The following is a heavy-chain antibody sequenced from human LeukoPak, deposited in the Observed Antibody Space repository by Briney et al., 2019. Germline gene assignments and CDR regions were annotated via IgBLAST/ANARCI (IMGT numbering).Heavy chain of an antibody. CDR3: AREGYSYGYYFDY. CDR1: GGSFSGYY. Sequence: SETLSLTCAVYGGSFSGYYWSWTRQPPGKGLEWIGEINHSGSTNYNPSLKSRVIISVDTSKNQFSLKLSSVTAADTAVYYCAREGYSYGYYFDYWGQGTLVTVSS. CDR2: INHSGST. V-gene: IGHV4-34*01. D-gene: IGHD5-18*01. J-gene: IGHJ4*02.